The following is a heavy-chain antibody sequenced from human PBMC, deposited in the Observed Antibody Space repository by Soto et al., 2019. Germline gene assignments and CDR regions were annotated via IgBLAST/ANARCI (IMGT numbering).Heavy chain of an antibody. CDR3: ARGHYYDTAGYRPADS. J-gene: IGHJ4*02. D-gene: IGHD3-22*01. CDR1: GFTFSDYA. CDR2: ISYDGSHT. V-gene: IGHV3-30-3*01. Sequence: QVQLAESGGGVVLPWRSLRLSCAASGFTFSDYAMHWVRQAPGKGLEWLAVISYDGSHTDYTDSVRGRFTISRDNPRNTLLLQMSSLRAEDTAVYNCARGHYYDTAGYRPADSWGQGTLVTVSS.